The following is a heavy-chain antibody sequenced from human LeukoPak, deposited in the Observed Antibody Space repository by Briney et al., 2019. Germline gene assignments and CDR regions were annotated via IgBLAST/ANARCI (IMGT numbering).Heavy chain of an antibody. Sequence: PGGSLRLSCAASGFTNTSYGISLVRQAAGQGLEWMGWISAYNGNTNYAQKLQGRVTMTTATSTSTAYMELRSLRSDDTAVYYCARAGEYAWGSYRLRFGFDYWGQGTLVTVSS. D-gene: IGHD3-16*02. CDR2: ISAYNGNT. CDR3: ARAGEYAWGSYRLRFGFDY. V-gene: IGHV1-18*01. CDR1: GFTNTSYG. J-gene: IGHJ4*02.